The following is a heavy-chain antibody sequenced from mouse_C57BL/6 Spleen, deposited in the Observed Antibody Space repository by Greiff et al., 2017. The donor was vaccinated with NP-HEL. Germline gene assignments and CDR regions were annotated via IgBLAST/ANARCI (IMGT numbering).Heavy chain of an antibody. D-gene: IGHD2-4*01. J-gene: IGHJ3*01. Sequence: VQVVESEGGLVQPGSSMKLSCTASGFTFSDYYMAWVRQVPEKGLEWVANINYDGSSTYYLDSLKSRFIISRDNAKNSLYLQMSSLKSEDTATYYCARDDYDGFAYWGQGTLVTVSA. CDR1: GFTFSDYY. CDR2: INYDGSST. V-gene: IGHV5-16*01. CDR3: ARDDYDGFAY.